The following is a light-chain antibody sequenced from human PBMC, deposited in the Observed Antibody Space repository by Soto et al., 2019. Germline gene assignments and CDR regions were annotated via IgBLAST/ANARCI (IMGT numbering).Light chain of an antibody. CDR1: QSISTW. J-gene: IGKJ2*01. V-gene: IGKV1-5*03. Sequence: DIQMTQSPSTLSASVGDRVTITCRASQSISTWLAWYQQKPGKAPKLLIYKASSLESGVPSRFSGSGSGTEFTLTISSLQPDDFATYYCQQYDSYPYTFGQGTKLEIK. CDR2: KAS. CDR3: QQYDSYPYT.